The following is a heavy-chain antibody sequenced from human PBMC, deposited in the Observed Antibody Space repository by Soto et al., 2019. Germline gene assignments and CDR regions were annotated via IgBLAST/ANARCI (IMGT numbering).Heavy chain of an antibody. CDR1: GFSLYSYV. J-gene: IGHJ5*02. V-gene: IGHV3-30*01. CDR3: GRGLGSRDLDP. CDR2: ISIDGTRT. Sequence: QAQLVESGGGVVQPGGSLRLSCVASGFSLYSYVIHWVRQTPGKGLQWVAVISIDGTRTYYADSVKGRFTVSRDNSKNSQYLQMFGLTIEDTAICYCGRGLGSRDLDPWGQGTLVTVSS. D-gene: IGHD6-13*01.